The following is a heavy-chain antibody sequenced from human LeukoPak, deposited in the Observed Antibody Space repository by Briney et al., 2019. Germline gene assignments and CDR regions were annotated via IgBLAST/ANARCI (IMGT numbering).Heavy chain of an antibody. CDR1: GFTFSSYE. CDR3: AREGVIRGIPFDY. D-gene: IGHD3-10*01. V-gene: IGHV3-48*03. J-gene: IGHJ4*02. Sequence: GGSLRLSCAASGFTFSSYEMNWVRQAPGKGLEWVSYLSSSGSTIYYADSVKGRFTISRDNAKNSLYLQMNSLRAEDTAVYYCAREGVIRGIPFDYWGQGTLVPVSS. CDR2: LSSSGSTI.